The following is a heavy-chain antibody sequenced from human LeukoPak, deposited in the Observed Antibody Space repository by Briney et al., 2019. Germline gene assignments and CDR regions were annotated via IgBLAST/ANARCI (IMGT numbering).Heavy chain of an antibody. CDR2: ILYDGSIK. V-gene: IGHV3-30*14. Sequence: GGSLRLSCAASGFVFSNYVLHWVRQAPGKGLEWVAVILYDGSIKYYADSVKGRFTISRDNSKNTLYLQMNSLRADDTAVYYCARAIQFGGYFDYWGQGTLVTVSS. J-gene: IGHJ4*02. D-gene: IGHD2-15*01. CDR3: ARAIQFGGYFDY. CDR1: GFVFSNYV.